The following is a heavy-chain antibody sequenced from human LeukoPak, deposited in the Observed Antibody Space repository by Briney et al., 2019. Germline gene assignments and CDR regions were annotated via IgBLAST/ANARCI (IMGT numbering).Heavy chain of an antibody. CDR1: GFTFSSYG. CDR3: AKESDSSAYRLIDY. D-gene: IGHD3-22*01. V-gene: IGHV3-30*02. J-gene: IGHJ4*02. CDR2: IWNDGNKK. Sequence: GGSLRLSCTASGFTFSSYGMHWVRQAPGKGLEWVAFIWNDGNKKFCADSVKGRFTISRDNSKNTLYLQMNSLRVEDTAVYYCAKESDSSAYRLIDYWGQGTLVTVSS.